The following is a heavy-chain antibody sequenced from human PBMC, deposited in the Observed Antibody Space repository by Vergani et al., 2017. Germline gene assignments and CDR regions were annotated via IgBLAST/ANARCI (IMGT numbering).Heavy chain of an antibody. J-gene: IGHJ3*02. Sequence: QVQLVQSGAEVKKPGSSVKVSCKASGGTFSSYTISWVRQAPGQGLEWMGRIIPILGIATYAQKFQGRVTITADKSTSTAYMELSSLRSEDTAVYYCARETAAGSYDAFDIWGQGTMVTVSS. CDR3: ARETAAGSYDAFDI. D-gene: IGHD6-13*01. V-gene: IGHV1-69*02. CDR1: GGTFSSYT. CDR2: IIPILGIA.